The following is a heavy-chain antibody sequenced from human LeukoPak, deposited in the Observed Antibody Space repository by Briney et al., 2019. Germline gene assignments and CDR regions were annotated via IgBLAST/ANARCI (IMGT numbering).Heavy chain of an antibody. CDR1: GFTFSDYY. V-gene: IGHV3-7*01. CDR3: ARERIFSY. Sequence: GGSLRLSCAASGFTFSDYYMSWVRQAPGKGLEWVANIKQDGSEKYYVDSVKGRFTISRDNAKNSLYLQMNNLRAEDTAVYYCARERIFSYWGQGTLVTVSS. J-gene: IGHJ4*02. CDR2: IKQDGSEK.